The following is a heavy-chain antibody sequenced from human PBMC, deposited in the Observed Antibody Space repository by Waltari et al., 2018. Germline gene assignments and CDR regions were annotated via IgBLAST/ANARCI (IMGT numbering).Heavy chain of an antibody. V-gene: IGHV4-38-2*01. CDR1: GYSINSGYY. J-gene: IGHJ4*02. CDR2: IYHDGST. D-gene: IGHD2-2*03. Sequence: QVQLQESGPGLLKPSETLSLTCGVSGYSINSGYYWGWIRQPPGKGLEWIGTIYHDGSTFYNPSLKSRLTMSMDTSKNEFSLKLSSVTAADMAVYYCTRQVLGYCTSAPCRRLDSWGQGTLVTVSS. CDR3: TRQVLGYCTSAPCRRLDS.